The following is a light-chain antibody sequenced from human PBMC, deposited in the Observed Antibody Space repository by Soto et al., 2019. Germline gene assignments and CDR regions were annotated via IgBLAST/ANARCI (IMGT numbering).Light chain of an antibody. CDR2: LAS. CDR3: LHHNGYPPF. CDR1: QHITND. J-gene: IGKJ2*01. V-gene: IGKV1-17*01. Sequence: DIQMTQSPSSLSASVGDTVTITCRASQHITNDCAWYQQKAGRAPKCLILLASRLQTGVPSRFSGSGSGTEFTLTISSLQPEDFATYYCLHHNGYPPFFVQGTKVEIK.